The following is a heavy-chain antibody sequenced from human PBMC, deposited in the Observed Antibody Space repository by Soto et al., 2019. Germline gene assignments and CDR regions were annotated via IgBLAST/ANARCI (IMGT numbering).Heavy chain of an antibody. Sequence: GGSLRLSCAASGFTVSSNYMSWVRQAPGKGLEFVSSVADNGASTYYAVSVKGRFTISRDNSKNTLYLQMSSLRVEDTAVYYCVRRAPHFDWGWGYDYWGQGTLVTVSS. V-gene: IGHV3-64D*06. CDR1: GFTVSSNY. J-gene: IGHJ4*02. CDR2: ADNGAST. CDR3: VRRAPHFDWGWGYDY. D-gene: IGHD3-9*01.